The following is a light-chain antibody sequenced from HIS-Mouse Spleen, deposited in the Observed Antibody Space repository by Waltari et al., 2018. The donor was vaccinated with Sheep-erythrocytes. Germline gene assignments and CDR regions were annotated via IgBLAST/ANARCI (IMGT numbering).Light chain of an antibody. J-gene: IGLJ3*02. CDR3: CSYAGSYTLV. Sequence: QSALTQPRSVSGSPGQSVTISCTGTSSDVGGYNYVSWYQQHPVKAPKLMLYDVSTRPSGVLYGFSGPKSGNKASLTFSGLQAADAADYYCCSYAGSYTLVFGGGTKLTVL. CDR2: DVS. V-gene: IGLV2-11*01. CDR1: SSDVGGYNY.